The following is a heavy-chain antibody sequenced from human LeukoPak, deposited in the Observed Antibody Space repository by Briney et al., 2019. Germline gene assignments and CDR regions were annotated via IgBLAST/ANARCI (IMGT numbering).Heavy chain of an antibody. CDR2: IYDSGST. CDR3: ARQGPGGRAFDI. J-gene: IGHJ3*02. V-gene: IGHV4-59*01. D-gene: IGHD1-14*01. CDR1: GGSISSYY. Sequence: PSETLSLTCTVSGGSISSYYWSWIRQPPGKGLEYIGYIYDSGSTNYNPSLKSRVTTSLDTSKNQVSLELSSVTAADAAVYYCARQGPGGRAFDIWGQGTMVTVSS.